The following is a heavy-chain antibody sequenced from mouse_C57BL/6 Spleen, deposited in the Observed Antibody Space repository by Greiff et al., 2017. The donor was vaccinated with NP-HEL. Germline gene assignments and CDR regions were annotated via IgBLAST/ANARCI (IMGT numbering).Heavy chain of an antibody. CDR2: IYPGSGNT. V-gene: IGHV1-76*01. Sequence: VQLQQSGAELVRPGASVKLSCKASGYTFTDYYINWVKQRPGQGLEWIARIYPGSGNTYYNEKFKGKATLTAEKSSSTAYMQLSSLTSEDSAVYFCARNTTVVAPDWYFDVWGTGTTVTVSS. D-gene: IGHD1-1*01. CDR1: GYTFTDYY. J-gene: IGHJ1*03. CDR3: ARNTTVVAPDWYFDV.